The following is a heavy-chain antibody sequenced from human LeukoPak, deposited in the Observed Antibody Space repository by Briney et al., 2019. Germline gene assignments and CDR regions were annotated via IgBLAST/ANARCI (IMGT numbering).Heavy chain of an antibody. V-gene: IGHV4-30-2*01. CDR2: IYHSGGT. Sequence: SETLSLTCAVSGGSISSGGYSWSWLRQPPGTGLGWIGYIYHSGGTYYNPSLKSRVTISVDRSKNQFSLKLSSVTAADTAVYYCARASFGVVTTIDYWGQGTLVTVSS. D-gene: IGHD3-3*01. CDR1: GGSISSGGYS. J-gene: IGHJ4*02. CDR3: ARASFGVVTTIDY.